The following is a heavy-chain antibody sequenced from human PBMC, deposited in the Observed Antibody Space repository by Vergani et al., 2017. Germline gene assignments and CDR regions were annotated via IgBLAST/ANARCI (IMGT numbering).Heavy chain of an antibody. J-gene: IGHJ4*02. V-gene: IGHV4-38-2*02. CDR1: GYSITSGYY. Sequence: QVQLLESGPGLLKPSETLSLTCSVSGYSITSGYYWGWIRQPPGRGLEWIGRVSVSGSTDSNASLRSRVTMSIDTSTNQFSLKLTSVTAADTAIYYCARGTPIIDYWGQGSLVTVSS. CDR2: VSVSGST. D-gene: IGHD5-24*01. CDR3: ARGTPIIDY.